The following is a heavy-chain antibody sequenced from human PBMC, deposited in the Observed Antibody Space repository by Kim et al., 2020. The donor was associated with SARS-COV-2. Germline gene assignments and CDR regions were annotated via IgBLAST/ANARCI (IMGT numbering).Heavy chain of an antibody. J-gene: IGHJ6*02. D-gene: IGHD2-21*02. CDR3: TSDLGAYCGGDCYSRV. CDR2: IKSKTNGGTI. CDR1: GFTFSNAW. V-gene: IGHV3-15*01. Sequence: GGSLRLSCAASGFTFSNAWMNWVRQAPGRGLEWVGRIKSKTNGGTIAYGAPVKGRFTISRDDSKNTLYLQMNSLRTEDTAVYYGTSDLGAYCGGDCYSRVWGQGTTVTVSS.